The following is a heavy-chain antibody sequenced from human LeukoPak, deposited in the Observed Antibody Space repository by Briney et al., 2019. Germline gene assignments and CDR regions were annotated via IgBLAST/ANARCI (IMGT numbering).Heavy chain of an antibody. Sequence: PSETLSLTCTVSGYSISSGYYWDWIRQPPGKGLEWIGNIYHFGSTYYDPSLKSRVTISVDTSKNQFSLKLSSVTAADTAVYYCARISLTGYAPISGYFDYWGQGTLVTVSS. CDR1: GYSISSGYY. CDR3: ARISLTGYAPISGYFDY. D-gene: IGHD3-9*01. V-gene: IGHV4-38-2*02. CDR2: IYHFGST. J-gene: IGHJ4*02.